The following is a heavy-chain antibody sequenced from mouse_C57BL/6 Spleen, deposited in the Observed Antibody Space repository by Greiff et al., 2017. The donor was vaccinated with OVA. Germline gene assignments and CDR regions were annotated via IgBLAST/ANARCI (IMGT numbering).Heavy chain of an antibody. CDR2: IDPSDSYT. Sequence: VQLQQPGAELVRPGTSVKLSCKASGYTFTSYWMHWVKQRPGQGLEWIGVIDPSDSYTNYNQKFKGKATLTVDTSSSTAYMQLSSLTSEDSAVYYCARLARYYSNHYAMDYWGQGTSVTVSS. D-gene: IGHD2-5*01. J-gene: IGHJ4*01. V-gene: IGHV1-59*01. CDR3: ARLARYYSNHYAMDY. CDR1: GYTFTSYW.